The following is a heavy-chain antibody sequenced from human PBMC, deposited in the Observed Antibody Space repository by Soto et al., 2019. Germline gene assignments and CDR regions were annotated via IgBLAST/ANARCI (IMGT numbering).Heavy chain of an antibody. D-gene: IGHD3-10*01. J-gene: IGHJ4*02. CDR1: GFTFSTYG. V-gene: IGHV3-30*03. CDR2: ISYDGINK. Sequence: QVQLVESGGGVVQPGRSLRLSCAACGFTFSTYGMHWARQAPGEGQEWVAVISYDGINKYYVDSVKGRFTISRDNSKNTLYLQMNSLRGEDTAVYYCARDQTSGSGSYWDYWGQGTLVTVSS. CDR3: ARDQTSGSGSYWDY.